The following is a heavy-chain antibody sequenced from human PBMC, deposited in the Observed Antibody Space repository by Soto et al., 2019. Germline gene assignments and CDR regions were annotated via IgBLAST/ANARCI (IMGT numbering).Heavy chain of an antibody. J-gene: IGHJ4*02. CDR1: GGSISSGGYY. D-gene: IGHD3-22*01. Sequence: PSETLSLTCTVPGGSISSGGYYWSWIRQHPGKGLEWIGYIYYSGSTYYNSSLKSRVTISVDTSKNQFSLKLSSVTAADTAVYYCARVWDSSGPNFDYWGQGTLVTVSS. V-gene: IGHV4-31*03. CDR3: ARVWDSSGPNFDY. CDR2: IYYSGST.